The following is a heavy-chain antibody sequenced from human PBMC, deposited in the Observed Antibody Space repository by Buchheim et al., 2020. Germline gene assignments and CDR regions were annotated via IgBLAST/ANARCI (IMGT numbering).Heavy chain of an antibody. V-gene: IGHV4-59*08. D-gene: IGHD3-22*01. Sequence: QVQLQESGPGLVKPSETLSLTCTVSGGSISSYYWSWIRQPPGKGLEWIGYIYYSGSTNYNPSLKSRVTISVDTSQNQFSLKLSSVTAADTAVYYCARYYYDSSGYYSGYFDYWGQGTL. J-gene: IGHJ4*02. CDR1: GGSISSYY. CDR3: ARYYYDSSGYYSGYFDY. CDR2: IYYSGST.